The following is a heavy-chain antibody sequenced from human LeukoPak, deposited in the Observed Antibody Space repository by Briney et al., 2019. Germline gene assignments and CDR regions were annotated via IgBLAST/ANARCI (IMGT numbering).Heavy chain of an antibody. J-gene: IGHJ4*02. Sequence: GASVKVSCKASGYTFTNYCMHWVRQAPGQGLEWMAIINPTVGSTTFAQKFQGRVIMTRDTSTSTVYMELSSLRSEDTAVYYCARDSGDWSVDYWGQGTLVTVSS. D-gene: IGHD2-21*02. V-gene: IGHV1-46*01. CDR3: ARDSGDWSVDY. CDR2: INPTVGST. CDR1: GYTFTNYC.